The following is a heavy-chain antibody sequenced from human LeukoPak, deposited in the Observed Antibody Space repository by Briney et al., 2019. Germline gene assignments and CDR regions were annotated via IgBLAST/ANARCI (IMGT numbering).Heavy chain of an antibody. Sequence: PGGSLRLSCATSGFTFMNYAMSWVRQAPGKGLEWVANIKEDGSDKYHVGSVEGRFTISRDNAKNSLYLQMNSLRAEDTAVYYCARDPQRRDDYNSLDYWGQGTLVTVSS. CDR2: IKEDGSDK. CDR3: ARDPQRRDDYNSLDY. J-gene: IGHJ4*02. CDR1: GFTFMNYA. V-gene: IGHV3-7*04. D-gene: IGHD5-24*01.